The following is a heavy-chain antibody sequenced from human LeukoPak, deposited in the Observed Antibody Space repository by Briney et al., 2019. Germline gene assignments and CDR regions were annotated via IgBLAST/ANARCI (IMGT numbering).Heavy chain of an antibody. V-gene: IGHV1-18*01. J-gene: IGHJ4*02. D-gene: IGHD2-15*01. CDR3: ARDSTLGYCSGGSCYGNDY. CDR2: ISAYNGDT. CDR1: GYTFTSHP. Sequence: ASVKVSCKASGYTFTSHPISWVRQAPGQGLEWMGWISAYNGDTKYAQKFQGRVTMTTDTSTSTAYMELRSLRSDDTAVYYCARDSTLGYCSGGSCYGNDYWGQGTLVTVSS.